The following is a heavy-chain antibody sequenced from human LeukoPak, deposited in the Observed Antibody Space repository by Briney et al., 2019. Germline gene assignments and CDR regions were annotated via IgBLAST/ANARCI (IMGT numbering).Heavy chain of an antibody. Sequence: PGGSLRLSCAASGFTFYYYGMHWVRQTQGKGLEWVSIISGDGSSTYYADSVKGRFTISRDNSKNSLYLQMDSLRTEDTALYYCAKDIGRYSPYYFDYWGQGTLVTVPS. CDR1: GFTFYYYG. CDR3: AKDIGRYSPYYFDY. V-gene: IGHV3-43*02. J-gene: IGHJ4*02. D-gene: IGHD2-15*01. CDR2: ISGDGSST.